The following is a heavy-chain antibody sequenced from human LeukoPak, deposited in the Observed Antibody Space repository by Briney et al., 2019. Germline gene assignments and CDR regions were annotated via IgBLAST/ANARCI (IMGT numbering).Heavy chain of an antibody. CDR2: VFYSGRT. V-gene: IGHV4-39*01. D-gene: IGHD6-6*01. CDR3: ARHPSAPYSTSPEGRFDY. J-gene: IGHJ4*02. CDR1: GGSIPTKNFY. Sequence: SETLSLTCTVSGGSIPTKNFYWGWIRQPPGKGLEWIGSVFYSGRTYYNPSLKSRVTIFVDPSKNQFSLNLRSVTAADTAVYYCARHPSAPYSTSPEGRFDYWGQGTLVTVSS.